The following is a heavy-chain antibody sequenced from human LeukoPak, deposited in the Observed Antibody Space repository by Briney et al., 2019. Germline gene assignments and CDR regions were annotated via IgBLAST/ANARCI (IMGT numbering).Heavy chain of an antibody. CDR1: GFIFSSYW. Sequence: GGSLRLSCEVSGFIFSSYWMSWVRQAPGKGPEWVAHIKQDGSEKDYVDSVKGRFTISRDNSKNTVFLQMNSLRADDTAKYYCAKDKAPGSWHTPSDFWGQGTLVTVSS. CDR2: IKQDGSEK. D-gene: IGHD6-13*01. V-gene: IGHV3-7*03. CDR3: AKDKAPGSWHTPSDF. J-gene: IGHJ4*02.